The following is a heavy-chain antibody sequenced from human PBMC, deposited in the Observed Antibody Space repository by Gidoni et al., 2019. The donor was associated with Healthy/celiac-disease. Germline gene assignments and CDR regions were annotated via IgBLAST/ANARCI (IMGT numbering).Heavy chain of an antibody. D-gene: IGHD4-17*01. CDR1: GFTFRSYG. CDR2: ISYDGSNK. Sequence: QVQLVESGGGVVQPGRSLRLSCAASGFTFRSYGMHWVRQAPGKGLEWVAVISYDGSNKYYADSVKGRFTISRDNSKNTLYLQMNSLRAEDTAVYYCAKVRGTYGGREPLDYWGQGTLVTVSS. J-gene: IGHJ4*02. V-gene: IGHV3-30*18. CDR3: AKVRGTYGGREPLDY.